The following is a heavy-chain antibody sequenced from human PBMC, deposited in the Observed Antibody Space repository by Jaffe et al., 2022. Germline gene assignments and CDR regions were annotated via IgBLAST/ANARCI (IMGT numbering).Heavy chain of an antibody. J-gene: IGHJ4*02. CDR2: IYYSGST. CDR1: GGSISSYY. D-gene: IGHD4-17*01. CDR3: ARGGTTVVTPGYFDY. V-gene: IGHV4-59*01. Sequence: QVQLQESGPGLVKPSETLSLTCTVSGGSISSYYWSWIRQPPGKGLEWIGYIYYSGSTNYNPSLKSRVTISVDTSKNQFSLKLSSVTAADTAVYYCARGGTTVVTPGYFDYWGQGTLVTVSS.